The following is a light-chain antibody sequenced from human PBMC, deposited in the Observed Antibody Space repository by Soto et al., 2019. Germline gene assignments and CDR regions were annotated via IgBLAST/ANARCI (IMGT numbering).Light chain of an antibody. Sequence: QSVLTQPASVSGSPGQSITISCTGTSSDVGGYNYVSWYQQHPGKAPKLMIYEVSNRPSGVSNRLSGSKSGNTASLTISGLQAEDEADYYCSSYASNGDVLFGGGTKLTVL. V-gene: IGLV2-14*01. J-gene: IGLJ2*01. CDR2: EVS. CDR3: SSYASNGDVL. CDR1: SSDVGGYNY.